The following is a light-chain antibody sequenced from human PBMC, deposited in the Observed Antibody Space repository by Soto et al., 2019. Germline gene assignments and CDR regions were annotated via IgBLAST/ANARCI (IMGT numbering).Light chain of an antibody. V-gene: IGLV1-44*01. CDR3: AAWDGSLKGVV. CDR2: NNN. Sequence: QSVLTQPPSASGTPGQRVTLSCSGSSSNIGSNTVNWYQQFPGTAPKLLIYNNNQRPSGVPDRFSGSKSGTSASLPISGLQSEDEADYYCAAWDGSLKGVVFGGGTKLTVL. J-gene: IGLJ2*01. CDR1: SSNIGSNT.